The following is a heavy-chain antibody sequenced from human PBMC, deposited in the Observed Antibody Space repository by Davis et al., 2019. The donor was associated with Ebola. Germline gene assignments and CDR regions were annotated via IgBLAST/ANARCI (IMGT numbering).Heavy chain of an antibody. Sequence: GESLKISCAASGFTFSSYAMNWVRQAPGKGLEWVSVLSGSGDSTYYADSVKRRFTISRDNSKNTLHLQMNSLKIEDTAVYYCTRQWGVAVVEGDYWGQGTLVTVSS. J-gene: IGHJ4*02. CDR1: GFTFSSYA. CDR3: TRQWGVAVVEGDY. D-gene: IGHD6-19*01. V-gene: IGHV3-23*01. CDR2: LSGSGDST.